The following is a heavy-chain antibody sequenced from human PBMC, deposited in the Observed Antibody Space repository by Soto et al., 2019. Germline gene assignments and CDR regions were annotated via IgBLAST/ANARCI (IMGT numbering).Heavy chain of an antibody. CDR3: ARDRGVAAAGTIRPTDWFDP. CDR2: INSDGSST. Sequence: PGGPLRLSCAASGFTFSSYWMHWVRQAPGKGLVWVSRINSDGSSTSYAGSVKGRFTISSDNAKNTLYLQMNSLRAEDTAVYYCARDRGVAAAGTIRPTDWFDPWGQGTLVTVSS. J-gene: IGHJ5*02. CDR1: GFTFSSYW. V-gene: IGHV3-74*01. D-gene: IGHD6-13*01.